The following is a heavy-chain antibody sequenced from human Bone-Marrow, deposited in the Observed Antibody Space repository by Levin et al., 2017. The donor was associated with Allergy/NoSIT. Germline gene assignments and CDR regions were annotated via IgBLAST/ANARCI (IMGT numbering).Heavy chain of an antibody. CDR3: VGATFGGDY. CDR2: ISYDGSNK. CDR1: GFTFSNYG. D-gene: IGHD3-16*01. V-gene: IGHV3-30*03. J-gene: IGHJ4*02. Sequence: PGGSLRLSCAASGFTFSNYGMHWVRQTPGKGLEWVALISYDGSNKDYADSVKGRFTISRDNSKNTLYLQMNSLRTEDTAVYYCVGATFGGDYWGQGSLVTVSS.